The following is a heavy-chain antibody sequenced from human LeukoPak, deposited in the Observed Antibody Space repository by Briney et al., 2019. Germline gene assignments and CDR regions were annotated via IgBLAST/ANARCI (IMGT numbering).Heavy chain of an antibody. V-gene: IGHV3-23*01. CDR2: ISGSGGST. Sequence: GGSLRLSCAASGFTFSSYAMHWVRQAPGKGLEWVSAISGSGGSTYYADSVKGRFTIPRDNSKNTLYLQMNSLRAEDTAVYYCAKDRTAAGTYFDYWGQGTLVTVSS. D-gene: IGHD6-13*01. CDR1: GFTFSSYA. J-gene: IGHJ4*02. CDR3: AKDRTAAGTYFDY.